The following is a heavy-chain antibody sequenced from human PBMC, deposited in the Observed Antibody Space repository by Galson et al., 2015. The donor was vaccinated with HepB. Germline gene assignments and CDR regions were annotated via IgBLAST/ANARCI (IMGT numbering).Heavy chain of an antibody. CDR3: ARGWGRSLEWFLSH. CDR2: ISWNSGSI. D-gene: IGHD3-3*01. J-gene: IGHJ4*02. CDR1: GFILENYA. Sequence: SLRLSCAASGFILENYAMHWVRQVPGKGLEWVSGISWNSGSIGYADSVKGRFSISRDNAKNSLYLQVNSLRAEDTALYYCARGWGRSLEWFLSHWGQGTLVTVSS. V-gene: IGHV3-9*01.